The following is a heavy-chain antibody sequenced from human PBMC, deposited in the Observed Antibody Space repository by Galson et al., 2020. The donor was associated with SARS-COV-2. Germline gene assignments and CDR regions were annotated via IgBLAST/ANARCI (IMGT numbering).Heavy chain of an antibody. J-gene: IGHJ4*02. Sequence: GESLKNSCEGSGYNLQYYLITWVRQMPGKGLEWLGIIHPGDSETAYSPSFQGQVTITVDRSINTAFLQWNSLEASDTGIYYCARHRIVGDTRSDLDYWGQGTPVTVSS. CDR2: IHPGDSET. V-gene: IGHV5-51*01. CDR3: ARHRIVGDTRSDLDY. CDR1: GYNLQYYL. D-gene: IGHD1-26*01.